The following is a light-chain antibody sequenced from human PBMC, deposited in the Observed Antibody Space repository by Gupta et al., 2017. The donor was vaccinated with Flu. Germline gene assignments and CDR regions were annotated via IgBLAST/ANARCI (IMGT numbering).Light chain of an antibody. CDR3: QQYHDYYT. V-gene: IGKV1-5*03. J-gene: IGKJ2*01. Sequence: DIQIDPSPSILSASVGDRVTIACRASQNIRSWLARYQQKPGKAPKLLIYKASSSESGVPSRFSGSGSGTEFTLTISSLQPDDFATYYCQQYHDYYTFGQGTKLEIK. CDR2: KAS. CDR1: QNIRSW.